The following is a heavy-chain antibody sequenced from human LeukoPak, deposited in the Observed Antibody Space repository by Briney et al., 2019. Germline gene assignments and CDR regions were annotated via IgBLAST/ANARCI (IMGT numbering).Heavy chain of an antibody. CDR3: ARDYDILTGYCRMDV. CDR2: IKQDGSEK. J-gene: IGHJ6*02. D-gene: IGHD3-9*01. CDR1: GFTFSSYW. V-gene: IGHV3-7*01. Sequence: GGSLRLSCAASGFTFSSYWMSWVRQAPGKGLEWVANIKQDGSEKYYVDSVKGRFTISRDNAKNSLYLQMNSLRDEDTAVYYCARDYDILTGYCRMDVWGQGTTVTVSS.